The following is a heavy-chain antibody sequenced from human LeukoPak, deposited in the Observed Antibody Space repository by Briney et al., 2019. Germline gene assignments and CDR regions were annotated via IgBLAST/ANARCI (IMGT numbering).Heavy chain of an antibody. D-gene: IGHD3/OR15-3a*01. CDR3: TSRQVDLIN. CDR1: GFTFSGSA. CDR2: IRSKANNYAT. J-gene: IGHJ4*02. Sequence: QTEGSLRLSCAASGFTFSGSAMHWVRQASGKGLEWVGRIRSKANNYATAYAASVKGRFTISRDDSKNTAYLQMNSLKTEDTAVYYCTSRQVDLINWGQGTLVTVSS. V-gene: IGHV3-73*01.